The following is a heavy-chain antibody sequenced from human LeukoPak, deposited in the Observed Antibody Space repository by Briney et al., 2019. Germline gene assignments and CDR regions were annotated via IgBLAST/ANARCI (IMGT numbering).Heavy chain of an antibody. J-gene: IGHJ3*02. V-gene: IGHV3-48*01. CDR1: GFTFSSYS. D-gene: IGHD1-1*01. CDR3: ARVLLERPGIDSFDI. Sequence: GGSLRLSCAASGFTFSSYSMEWVRQAPGKGLEWVSHISGSRSTIYYADSVKGRFTISRDNAKNSLYLQMNSLRAEDTAVYYCARVLLERPGIDSFDIWGQGTTVTVSS. CDR2: ISGSRSTI.